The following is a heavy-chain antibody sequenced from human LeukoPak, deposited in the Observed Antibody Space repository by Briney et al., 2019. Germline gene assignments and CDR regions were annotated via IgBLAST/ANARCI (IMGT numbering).Heavy chain of an antibody. CDR1: GYTFTSYG. CDR2: ISAYNGNT. D-gene: IGHD2-21*02. V-gene: IGHV1-18*01. Sequence: ASVKVSCKASGYTFTSYGISWVRQAPGQGLEWMGWISAYNGNTNYAQKLQGRVTMTTDTSTSTAYMELRSLRSDDTAVYYCARDLAIAYCGGDCYNSLEYFQHWGQGTLVTVSS. CDR3: ARDLAIAYCGGDCYNSLEYFQH. J-gene: IGHJ1*01.